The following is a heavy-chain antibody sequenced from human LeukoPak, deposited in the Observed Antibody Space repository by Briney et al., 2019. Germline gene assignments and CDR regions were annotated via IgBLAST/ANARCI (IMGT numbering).Heavy chain of an antibody. Sequence: GGSLRLSCAASGFTFSNYAMNWVRQAPGKGLEWVSLICGITSGTYLADYVNGRFSISRDNSKNTVYLQMSSLRVEKTAVYYCEKGPVAAIVGATTLDYWGQGTLVTVPS. V-gene: IGHV3-23*01. CDR3: EKGPVAAIVGATTLDY. CDR1: GFTFSNYA. CDR2: ICGITSGT. J-gene: IGHJ4*02. D-gene: IGHD1-26*01.